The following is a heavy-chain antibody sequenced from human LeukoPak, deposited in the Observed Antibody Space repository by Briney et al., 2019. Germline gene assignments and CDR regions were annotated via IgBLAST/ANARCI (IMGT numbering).Heavy chain of an antibody. V-gene: IGHV3-30*18. D-gene: IGHD6-13*01. J-gene: IGHJ4*02. Sequence: GGSLRLSCAASGFTFSSYGMHWVRQAPGKGLEWVAVISYDGSNKYYADSVKGRFTISRDNSKNTLYLQMNSLRAEDTAVYYCAKDRASSSWLGLFHYWGQGTLVTVSS. CDR3: AKDRASSSWLGLFHY. CDR1: GFTFSSYG. CDR2: ISYDGSNK.